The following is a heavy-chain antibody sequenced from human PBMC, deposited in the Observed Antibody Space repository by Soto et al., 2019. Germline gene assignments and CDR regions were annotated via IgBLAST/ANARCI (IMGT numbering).Heavy chain of an antibody. Sequence: LRLSCAASGFTFSCSEMNLARRSPGKGLEWISSITSSGSTRYYADSVKGRFTISRDNTKSSLYLQMNSLRVEDTATYYCARGNSPVDVVWGHGTLVTVYS. CDR3: ARGNSPVDVV. V-gene: IGHV3-48*03. CDR2: ITSSGSTR. J-gene: IGHJ4*01. CDR1: GFTFSCSE. D-gene: IGHD3-9*01.